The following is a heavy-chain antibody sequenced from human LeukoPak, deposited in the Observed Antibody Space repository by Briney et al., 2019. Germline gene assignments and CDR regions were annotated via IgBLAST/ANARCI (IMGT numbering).Heavy chain of an antibody. V-gene: IGHV4-39*01. CDR2: IYPSGTT. CDR1: GGSIRNYY. J-gene: IGHJ4*02. Sequence: PSETLSLTCTVSGGSIRNYYWTWIRQPPGKGLEWIGSIYPSGTTYYNPSLKSRATISVDTSNNQFSLELSSVTAADTAVYYCARHRGYSYVYFDYWGQGILVTVSS. D-gene: IGHD5-18*01. CDR3: ARHRGYSYVYFDY.